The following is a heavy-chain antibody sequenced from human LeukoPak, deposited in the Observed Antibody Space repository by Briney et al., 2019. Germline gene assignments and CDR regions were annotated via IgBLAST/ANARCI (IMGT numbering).Heavy chain of an antibody. CDR3: ARLGYYDILTGWFDP. Sequence: SVKVSCKASGGTFSSYAISWVRQAPGQGLEWMGGIIPIFGTANYAQKFQGRVTITADESTSTAYMELSSLRSEDTAVYYCARLGYYDILTGWFDPWGQGTLITVSS. J-gene: IGHJ5*02. V-gene: IGHV1-69*13. D-gene: IGHD3-9*01. CDR2: IIPIFGTA. CDR1: GGTFSSYA.